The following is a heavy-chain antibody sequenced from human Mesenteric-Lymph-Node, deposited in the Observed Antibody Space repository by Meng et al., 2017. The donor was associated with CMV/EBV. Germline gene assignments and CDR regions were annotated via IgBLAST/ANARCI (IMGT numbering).Heavy chain of an antibody. J-gene: IGHJ4*02. V-gene: IGHV1-2*06. CDR2: LNPYTGVT. Sequence: SGYTFTHYYIHWVRQAPGQGLEWMGRLNPYTGVTNYAQRFQDRVTMSSDTPISTAYMNLSRLTSDDTAVYYCAISFYYGSGRSFDYWGQGALVTVSS. CDR3: AISFYYGSGRSFDY. CDR1: GYTFTHYY. D-gene: IGHD3-10*01.